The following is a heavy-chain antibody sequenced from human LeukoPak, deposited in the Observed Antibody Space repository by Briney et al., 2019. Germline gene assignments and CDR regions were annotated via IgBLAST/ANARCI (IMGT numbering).Heavy chain of an antibody. CDR3: ARLVRSGSYPYYYYAMDV. J-gene: IGHJ6*02. V-gene: IGHV3-21*01. Sequence: PGGSLRLSCAASGFTFSSYSMNWVRQAPGKGLEWVSSISSSSYIYYADSVKGRFTISRDNAKNSLYLQMNSLRAEDTAVYYCARLVRSGSYPYYYYAMDVWGQGTTVIVSS. D-gene: IGHD1-26*01. CDR2: ISSSSYI. CDR1: GFTFSSYS.